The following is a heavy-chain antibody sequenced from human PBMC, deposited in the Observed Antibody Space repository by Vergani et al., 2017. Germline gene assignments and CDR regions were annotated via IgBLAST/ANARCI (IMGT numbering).Heavy chain of an antibody. Sequence: QVQLQQWGAGLLKPSETLSLTCAVYGGSFSGYYWSWIRQPPGKGLEWIGEINHSGSTNYNPSLKSRVTISVDTSENQFSLKLSSVTAADTAVYYCARVIEEDYASGSYYNRYYYGMDVWGQGTTVTVSS. D-gene: IGHD3-10*01. J-gene: IGHJ6*02. CDR1: GGSFSGYY. V-gene: IGHV4-34*01. CDR2: INHSGST. CDR3: ARVIEEDYASGSYYNRYYYGMDV.